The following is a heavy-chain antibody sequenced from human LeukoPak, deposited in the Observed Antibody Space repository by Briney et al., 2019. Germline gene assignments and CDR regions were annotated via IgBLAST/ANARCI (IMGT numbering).Heavy chain of an antibody. CDR1: GFAFSSYA. Sequence: PGGSLRLSCAASGFAFSSYAMSWVRQAPGKGLEWVSAISGSGGSTYYADSVKGRFTISRDNSKNTLYLQMSSLRAEDTAVYYCAKDYPYYYDSSGYFLDYFDYWGQGTLVTVSS. V-gene: IGHV3-23*01. J-gene: IGHJ4*02. CDR2: ISGSGGST. CDR3: AKDYPYYYDSSGYFLDYFDY. D-gene: IGHD3-22*01.